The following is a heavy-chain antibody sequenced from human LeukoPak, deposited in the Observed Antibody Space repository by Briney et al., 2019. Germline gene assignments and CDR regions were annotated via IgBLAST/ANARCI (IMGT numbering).Heavy chain of an antibody. V-gene: IGHV4-34*01. D-gene: IGHD3/OR15-3a*01. Sequence: SDTLSLTCAFYGGSFSGYYWSWIRQPPGKGLEWIGEINHSGSTNYNPSLKSRVTISVDTSKNQFSLKLSSVTAADTAVYYCASPATADWDAFDIWGQGTMVTVSS. J-gene: IGHJ3*02. CDR2: INHSGST. CDR1: GGSFSGYY. CDR3: ASPATADWDAFDI.